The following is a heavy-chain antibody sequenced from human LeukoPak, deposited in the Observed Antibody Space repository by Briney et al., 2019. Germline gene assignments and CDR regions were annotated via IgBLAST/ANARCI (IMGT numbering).Heavy chain of an antibody. CDR1: GFSFSSYT. CDR3: ARDGHFDF. J-gene: IGHJ4*02. V-gene: IGHV3-21*01. Sequence: GGSVTLSCAASGFSFSSYTMNWLRQAPGKGLEWVSSIRTNNCRYTAGSVKGRFTISRDNAKNSLFLQMDSLRAEDTAVYYCARDGHFDFWGQGTLIFVSS. CDR2: IRTNNCR.